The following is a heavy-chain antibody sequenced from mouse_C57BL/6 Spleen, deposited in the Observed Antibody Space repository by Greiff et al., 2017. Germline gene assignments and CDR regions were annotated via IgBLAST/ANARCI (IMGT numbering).Heavy chain of an antibody. D-gene: IGHD3-3*01. V-gene: IGHV1-18*01. CDR3: ARRLCRGYAMDY. J-gene: IGHJ4*01. CDR2: INPNNGGT. Sequence: VQLQQPGAELVKPGASVKIPCKASGYTFTDYNMDWVKQSHGKSLEWIGDINPNNGGTIYNQKFKGKATLTVDKSSSTAYMELRSLTSEDTAVYDCARRLCRGYAMDYWGQGTSVTVSS. CDR1: GYTFTDYN.